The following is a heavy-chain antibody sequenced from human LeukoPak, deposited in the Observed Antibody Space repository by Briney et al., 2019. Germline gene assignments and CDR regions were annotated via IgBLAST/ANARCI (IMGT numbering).Heavy chain of an antibody. Sequence: GRSLRLSCAASGFTFSSYAMHWVRHPTGQGLEWVSTIGTASDTYYPGSVEGRFTLSRDNAKNSLYLQMNSLTAGDTAVYYCARGPPRGKYYYMDVWGKGTTVTVSS. CDR1: GFTFSSYA. V-gene: IGHV3-13*01. CDR3: ARGPPRGKYYYMDV. J-gene: IGHJ6*03. CDR2: IGTASDT. D-gene: IGHD1-1*01.